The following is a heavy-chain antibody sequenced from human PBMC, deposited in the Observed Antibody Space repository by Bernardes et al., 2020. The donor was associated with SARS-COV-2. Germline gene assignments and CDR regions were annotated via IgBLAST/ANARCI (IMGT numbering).Heavy chain of an antibody. V-gene: IGHV4-39*02. D-gene: IGHD3-3*01. J-gene: IGHJ5*02. CDR2: IYSSGYT. CDR1: GGSMNSDTYY. Sequence: SETLSLTCTVSGGSMNSDTYYWAWIRQPPGGGLEWIGTIYSSGYTYSNPSLESRITLSVDTSNSRFSLRLTSVTAADTALYYCATQFWSGSTNWFDPWGQGTLVTVSS. CDR3: ATQFWSGSTNWFDP.